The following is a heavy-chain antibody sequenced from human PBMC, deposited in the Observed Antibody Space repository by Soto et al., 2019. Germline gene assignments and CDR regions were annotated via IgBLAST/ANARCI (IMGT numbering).Heavy chain of an antibody. Sequence: GGSLRLPCAASGFTFSSFAMGWVRQAPGKGLEWVSDIIDSGGSTYYADSVKGRFTISRDNSKSTLYLQMNSLRAEDTALYYCAKGRSYYYYYGVDVWGQGTTVTV. CDR3: AKGRSYYYYYGVDV. CDR2: IIDSGGST. CDR1: GFTFSSFA. J-gene: IGHJ6*02. V-gene: IGHV3-23*01.